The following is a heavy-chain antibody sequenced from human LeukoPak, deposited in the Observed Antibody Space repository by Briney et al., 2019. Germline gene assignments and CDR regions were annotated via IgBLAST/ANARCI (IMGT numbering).Heavy chain of an antibody. J-gene: IGHJ4*02. CDR1: GGSISSYY. Sequence: PSETLFLTCTVSGGSISSYYWSWIRQPPGKGLEWIGYIYYSGNTNYNPSLKSRVTISIDTSKNQFSLKLSSVTAADTAVYYCARTRFSSSWYLGLEEYYFDYWGQGTLVTVSS. V-gene: IGHV4-59*01. CDR3: ARTRFSSSWYLGLEEYYFDY. D-gene: IGHD6-13*01. CDR2: IYYSGNT.